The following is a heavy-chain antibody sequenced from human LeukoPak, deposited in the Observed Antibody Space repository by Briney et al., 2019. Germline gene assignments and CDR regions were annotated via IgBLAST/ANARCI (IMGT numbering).Heavy chain of an antibody. J-gene: IGHJ4*02. V-gene: IGHV3-30*04. CDR1: GFTFSSYA. Sequence: PGRSLRLSCAASGFTFSSYAMNWVRQAPCKGLEWVAVISYDGSNKYYADSVKGRFTISRDNSKNTLYLQMNSLRAEDTAVYYCAREQYDSSGYFGYWGQGTLVTVSS. CDR2: ISYDGSNK. D-gene: IGHD3-22*01. CDR3: AREQYDSSGYFGY.